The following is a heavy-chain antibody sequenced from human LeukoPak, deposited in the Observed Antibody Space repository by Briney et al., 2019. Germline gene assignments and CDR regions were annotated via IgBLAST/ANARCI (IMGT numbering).Heavy chain of an antibody. V-gene: IGHV3-7*03. CDR1: GFTFSSYW. J-gene: IGHJ4*02. Sequence: GGSLRLSCAASGFTFSSYWMSWVRQAPGRGLEWVANKKQDGSETYYVDSVKGRFTISRDNAKNSLYLQMNSLRVEDTAVYYCVRAMDYWGQGTLVTVSS. CDR2: KKQDGSET. CDR3: VRAMDY.